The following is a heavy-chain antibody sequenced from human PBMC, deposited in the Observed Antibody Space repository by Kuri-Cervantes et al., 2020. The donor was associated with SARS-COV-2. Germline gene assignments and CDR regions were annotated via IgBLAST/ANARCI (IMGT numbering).Heavy chain of an antibody. V-gene: IGHV3-9*01. Sequence: SLKISCAASGFTFDDYAMHWVRQAPGKGLEWVSGISWNSGSISYADSVKGRFTISRDNAKNSLYLQMNSLRAEDTALYYCAKDHCSGGSCYDYYYYGMDVWGQGTTVTVSS. D-gene: IGHD2-15*01. CDR3: AKDHCSGGSCYDYYYYGMDV. CDR1: GFTFDDYA. CDR2: ISWNSGSI. J-gene: IGHJ6*02.